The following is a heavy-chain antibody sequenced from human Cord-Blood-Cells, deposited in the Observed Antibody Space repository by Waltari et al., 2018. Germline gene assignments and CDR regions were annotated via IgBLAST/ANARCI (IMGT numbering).Heavy chain of an antibody. CDR1: GYTLTDLS. J-gene: IGHJ5*02. D-gene: IGHD3-10*01. CDR2: FDPEDGET. V-gene: IGHV1-24*01. Sequence: QVQLVQSGAEVKKPGASVKVSCKVSGYTLTDLSMHWVRQAPGKGLEWMGGFDPEDGETIYADKCQGIVTMTEDTSTDTAYMERSSLRSEDTAVYYCATGAVRWRWFDPWGQGTLVTVAS. CDR3: ATGAVRWRWFDP.